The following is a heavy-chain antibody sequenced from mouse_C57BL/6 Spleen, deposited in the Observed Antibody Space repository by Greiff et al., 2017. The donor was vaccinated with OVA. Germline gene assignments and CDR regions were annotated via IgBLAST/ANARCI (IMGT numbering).Heavy chain of an antibody. CDR3: VRGGTGSFDY. CDR2: IRSKSNNYAT. V-gene: IGHV10-1*01. Sequence: EVQLQESGGGLVQPKGSLKLSCAASGFSFNTYAMNWVRQAPGKGLEWVARIRSKSNNYATYYADSVKDRFTISRDDSESMLYLQMNNLKTEDTAMYYCVRGGTGSFDYWGQGTTLTVSS. J-gene: IGHJ2*01. CDR1: GFSFNTYA. D-gene: IGHD4-1*01.